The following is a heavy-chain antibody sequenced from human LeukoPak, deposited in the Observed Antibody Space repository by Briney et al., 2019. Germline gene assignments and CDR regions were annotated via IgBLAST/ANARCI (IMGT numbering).Heavy chain of an antibody. CDR3: ARDGFDI. CDR1: GFTFSSYY. V-gene: IGHV3-13*01. J-gene: IGHJ3*02. Sequence: GGSLRLSCAASGFTFSSYYMHWVRQATGKGLEWVSAIGTAGDTYYPGSVKGRFTISRENAKNSLYLQMNSLRAGDTAVCYCARDGFDIWGQGTMVTVSS. CDR2: IGTAGDT.